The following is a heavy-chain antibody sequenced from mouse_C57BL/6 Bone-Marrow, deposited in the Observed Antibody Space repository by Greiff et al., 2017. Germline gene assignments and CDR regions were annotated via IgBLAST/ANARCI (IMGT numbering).Heavy chain of an antibody. D-gene: IGHD1-1*01. CDR3: TRGKIYYYGSKGAMDD. Sequence: DVMLVESGEGLVKPGGSLQLSCAASGFTFSSYAMSWVRQTPEKRLEWVAYISSGGDYIYYADTVKGRFTISSDNARNTLYLQMSSLKSEDTAMYYCTRGKIYYYGSKGAMDDWGQGTSGTVSS. CDR1: GFTFSSYA. J-gene: IGHJ4*01. V-gene: IGHV5-9-1*02. CDR2: ISSGGDYI.